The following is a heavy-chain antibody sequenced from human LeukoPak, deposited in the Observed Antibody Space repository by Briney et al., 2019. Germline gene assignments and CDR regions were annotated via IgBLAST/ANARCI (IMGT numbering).Heavy chain of an antibody. J-gene: IGHJ4*02. Sequence: GESLKISCKGAGYNFANYWIAWVRQMPGKGLEWMGITNPGDSDTRYSPSFQAQVTISADKSIGTAFLQWSSLKASDTAMYYCARLRGRWLQLLDYWGQGTLVTVSS. CDR1: GYNFANYW. V-gene: IGHV5-51*01. CDR3: ARLRGRWLQLLDY. CDR2: TNPGDSDT. D-gene: IGHD5-24*01.